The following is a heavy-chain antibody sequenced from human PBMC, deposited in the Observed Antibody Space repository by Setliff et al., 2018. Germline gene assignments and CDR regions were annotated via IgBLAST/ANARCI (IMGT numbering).Heavy chain of an antibody. V-gene: IGHV4-59*01. J-gene: IGHJ4*02. D-gene: IGHD7-27*01. CDR1: GGSISTYY. CDR3: ARHRPNLPFDA. Sequence: SETLSLTCTVSGGSISTYYWSWIRQPPGKGLEFIGYVYYSGLTNYDPSLKSRVTMSVDSSKNQFSLKLSSVTAADTAVYYCARHRPNLPFDAWGQGALVTVSS. CDR2: VYYSGLT.